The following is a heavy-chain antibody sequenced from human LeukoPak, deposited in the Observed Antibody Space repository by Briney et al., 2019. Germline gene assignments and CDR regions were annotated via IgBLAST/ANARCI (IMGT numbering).Heavy chain of an antibody. Sequence: SETLSLTCTVSGGSISSSSYYWGWIRQPPGKGLEWIGSIYYSGSTYYNPSLKSRVTISVDTSKNQFSLKLSSVTAADTAVYYCARLTHVSRLSSWYGYWFDPWGQGTLVTVSS. J-gene: IGHJ5*02. CDR2: IYYSGST. D-gene: IGHD6-13*01. V-gene: IGHV4-39*01. CDR3: ARLTHVSRLSSWYGYWFDP. CDR1: GGSISSSSYY.